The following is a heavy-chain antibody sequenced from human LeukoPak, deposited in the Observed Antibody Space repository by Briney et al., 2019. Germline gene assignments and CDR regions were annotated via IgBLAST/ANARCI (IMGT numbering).Heavy chain of an antibody. CDR3: ARHDGITMVRGVIAPPHWFDP. D-gene: IGHD3-10*01. J-gene: IGHJ5*02. CDR2: IYYSGST. V-gene: IGHV4-59*08. CDR1: GGSISSYY. Sequence: KPSETLSLTCTVPGGSISSYYWSWIRQPPGKGLEWIGYIYYSGSTNYNPSLKSRVTISVDTSKNQFSLKLSSVTAADTAVYYCARHDGITMVRGVIAPPHWFDPWGQGTLVTVSS.